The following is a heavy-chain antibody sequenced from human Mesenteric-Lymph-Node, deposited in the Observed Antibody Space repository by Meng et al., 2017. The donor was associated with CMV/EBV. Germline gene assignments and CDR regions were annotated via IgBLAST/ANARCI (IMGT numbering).Heavy chain of an antibody. CDR1: GVSISSYY. V-gene: IGHV4-59*01. D-gene: IGHD5-18*01. J-gene: IGHJ4*01. CDR3: ARHGLGIQPWFVGPVEF. CDR2: IYYSGST. Sequence: GSLRLSCTVSGVSISSYYWSWIRQPPGKGLEWIGYIYYSGSTNYNPSLKSRVTISLDKSKNQFYLKLSTVTAADTAVYYCARHGLGIQPWFVGPVEFWGHGTLVTVSS.